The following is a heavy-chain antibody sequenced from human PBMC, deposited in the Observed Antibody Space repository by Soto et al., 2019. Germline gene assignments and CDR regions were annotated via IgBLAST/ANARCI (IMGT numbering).Heavy chain of an antibody. CDR3: ARGRAFDI. CDR1: GGSFSGYY. Sequence: QVQLQQWGAGLLKPSETLSLTCAVYGGSFSGYYWSWIRQPPGKGLEWIGEINHSGSTNYNTSLKSRVTISVDTSKNQFSLKLSSVTAADTAVYYCARGRAFDIWGQGTMVTVSS. J-gene: IGHJ3*02. V-gene: IGHV4-34*01. CDR2: INHSGST.